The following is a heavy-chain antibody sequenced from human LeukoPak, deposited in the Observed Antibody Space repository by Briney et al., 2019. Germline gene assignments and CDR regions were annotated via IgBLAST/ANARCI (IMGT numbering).Heavy chain of an antibody. CDR3: ARVSMVRGAPMDV. CDR1: GGSISSYY. D-gene: IGHD3-10*01. Sequence: SETLSLTCTVSGGSISSYYWSWIRQPPGKGLEWIGYIYYSGSTNYNPSLKSRVTISVDTSKNQFSLKLSSVTAADTAVYYCARVSMVRGAPMDVWGQGTTVTVSS. CDR2: IYYSGST. J-gene: IGHJ6*02. V-gene: IGHV4-59*12.